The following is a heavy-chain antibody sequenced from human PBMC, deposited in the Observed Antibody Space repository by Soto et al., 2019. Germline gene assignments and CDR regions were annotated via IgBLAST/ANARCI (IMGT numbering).Heavy chain of an antibody. D-gene: IGHD3-3*01. CDR1: GGTFSSYA. Sequence: GASVKVSCKASGGTFSSYAIIWVRQAPGQGLEWMGGIIPIFGTANYAQKFQGRVTITADESTSTAYMELSSLRSEDTAVYYCARDRRDYDFWSGYYRSYYYYGMDVWGQGTTVTVSS. J-gene: IGHJ6*02. CDR2: IIPIFGTA. CDR3: ARDRRDYDFWSGYYRSYYYYGMDV. V-gene: IGHV1-69*13.